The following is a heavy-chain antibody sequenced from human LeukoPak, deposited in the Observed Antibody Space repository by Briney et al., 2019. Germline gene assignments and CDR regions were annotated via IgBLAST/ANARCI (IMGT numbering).Heavy chain of an antibody. CDR1: GFTFSSYW. J-gene: IGHJ6*03. V-gene: IGHV3-7*01. D-gene: IGHD2-21*01. CDR2: IKQDGSEK. CDR3: ARVFESSILWDESYYMDV. Sequence: GGSLRLSCAASGFTFSSYWMSWVRQAPGKGLEWVANIKQDGSEKYYADSVKGRFTISRDNAKNSLYLQMNSLRAEDTAVYYCARVFESSILWDESYYMDVWGKGTTVTISS.